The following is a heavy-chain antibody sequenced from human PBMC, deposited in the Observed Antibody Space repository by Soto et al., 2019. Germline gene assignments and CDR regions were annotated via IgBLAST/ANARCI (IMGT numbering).Heavy chain of an antibody. CDR2: IKSKTDGGTT. Sequence: EVQLVESGGGLVKPGGSLRLSCAASGFTFSNAWMSWVRQAPGKGLEWVGRIKSKTDGGTTDYAAPVKGRFTISRDDSKHTLYLQMNSLKTEDTAVYYCTTDPSSNIVVVIAELFDIWGQGTMVTVSS. CDR1: GFTFSNAW. V-gene: IGHV3-15*01. D-gene: IGHD2-21*01. J-gene: IGHJ3*02. CDR3: TTDPSSNIVVVIAELFDI.